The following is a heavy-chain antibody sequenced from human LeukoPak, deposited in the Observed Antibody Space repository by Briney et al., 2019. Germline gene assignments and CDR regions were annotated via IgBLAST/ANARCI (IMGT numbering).Heavy chain of an antibody. Sequence: GGSLRLSCAVSGFNFRDHWMDWVRQAPGKGLEWVGHIKNDGSESYYVDSLKGRFSISRDNTNNALYLQMNSLRVEDTAVYYCAKDNGWFHLAQWGQGTLVTVSS. J-gene: IGHJ4*02. D-gene: IGHD6-19*01. CDR1: GFNFRDHW. CDR3: AKDNGWFHLAQ. CDR2: IKNDGSES. V-gene: IGHV3-7*03.